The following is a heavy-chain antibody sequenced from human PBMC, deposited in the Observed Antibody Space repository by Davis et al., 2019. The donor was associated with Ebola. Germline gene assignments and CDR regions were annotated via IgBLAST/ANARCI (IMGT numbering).Heavy chain of an antibody. V-gene: IGHV1-46*01. D-gene: IGHD4-17*01. CDR3: ARSYFGDSGAFDY. CDR2: FNPHDGDS. Sequence: AASVKVSCKASGYTFTNYYLQWVRQAPGQGLEWMGIFNPHDGDSTYAQKFQGRVTMTRDTSTSTVYMELSSLRSEDTAVYYCARSYFGDSGAFDYWGQGTLVTVSS. J-gene: IGHJ4*02. CDR1: GYTFTNYY.